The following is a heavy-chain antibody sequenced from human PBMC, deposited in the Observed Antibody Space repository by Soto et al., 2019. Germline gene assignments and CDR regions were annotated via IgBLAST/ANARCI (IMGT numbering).Heavy chain of an antibody. CDR3: ARAPGDYEYYYYYMDV. V-gene: IGHV4-34*01. CDR2: IDHSGST. J-gene: IGHJ6*03. D-gene: IGHD4-17*01. Sequence: PSETLSLTCAVYGGSFRGYYWSWIRQPPGKGLEWIGEIDHSGSTNYNPSLKSRVTISVDTSKNQFSLKLSSVTAADTAVYYCARAPGDYEYYYYYMDVWGKGTTVTVSS. CDR1: GGSFRGYY.